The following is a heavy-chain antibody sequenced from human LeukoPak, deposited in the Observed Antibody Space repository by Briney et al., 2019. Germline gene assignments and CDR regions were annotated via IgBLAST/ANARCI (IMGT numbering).Heavy chain of an antibody. CDR2: INPHSGGT. Sequence: ASVKVSCKASGYIFTGYYIHWVRQAPGQGLEWMGWINPHSGGTNYAQKFQGRVTMTRDTSISTAYMELSRLRSDDTAVYYCARDRDYYDSIGYYYVGGSLDYWGQGTLVTVSS. D-gene: IGHD3-22*01. V-gene: IGHV1-2*02. CDR1: GYIFTGYY. CDR3: ARDRDYYDSIGYYYVGGSLDY. J-gene: IGHJ4*02.